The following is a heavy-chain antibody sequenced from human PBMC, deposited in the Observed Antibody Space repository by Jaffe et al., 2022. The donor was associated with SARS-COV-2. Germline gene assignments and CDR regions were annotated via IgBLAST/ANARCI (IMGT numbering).Heavy chain of an antibody. D-gene: IGHD6-13*01. CDR3: AKEHYSSSWYLGYGMDV. CDR1: GFTFSSYA. Sequence: EVQLLESGGGLVQPGGSLRLSCAASGFTFSSYAMSWVRQAPGKGLEWVSAISGSGGSTYYADSVKGRFTISRDNSKNTLYLQMNSLRAEDTAVYYCAKEHYSSSWYLGYGMDVWGQGTTVTVSS. V-gene: IGHV3-23*01. J-gene: IGHJ6*02. CDR2: ISGSGGST.